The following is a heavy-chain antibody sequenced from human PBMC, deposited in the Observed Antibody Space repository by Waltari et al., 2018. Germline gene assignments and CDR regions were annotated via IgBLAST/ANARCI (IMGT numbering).Heavy chain of an antibody. CDR2: ISSDGETK. V-gene: IGHV3-30*18. J-gene: IGHJ6*02. CDR1: GFTFSASG. CDR3: AKDENYSYYFYGMDV. D-gene: IGHD4-4*01. Sequence: QVQLVESGGGVVQPGRYLRLSCAASGFTFSASGVHWVRQAPGKGLEWVAVISSDGETKDYVDSVKGRFTISRDNSKNTLYLQMNNLRAEDTAVYYCAKDENYSYYFYGMDVWGQGTTVTVSS.